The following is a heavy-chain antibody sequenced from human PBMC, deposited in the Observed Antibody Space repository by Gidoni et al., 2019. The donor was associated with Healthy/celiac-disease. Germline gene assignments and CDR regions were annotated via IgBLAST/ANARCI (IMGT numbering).Heavy chain of an antibody. Sequence: EVQLLESGGGLVKPGGSLRLSCAASGFTFSSYAMRWVRQAPGKGLEWVSAISGSGGSTYYADSVKGRFTISRDNSKNTLYLQMNSLRAEDTAVYYCAKDLRRDGYNLVYYYYGMDVWGQGTTVTVSS. J-gene: IGHJ6*02. CDR1: GFTFSSYA. CDR2: ISGSGGST. V-gene: IGHV3-23*01. D-gene: IGHD5-12*01. CDR3: AKDLRRDGYNLVYYYYGMDV.